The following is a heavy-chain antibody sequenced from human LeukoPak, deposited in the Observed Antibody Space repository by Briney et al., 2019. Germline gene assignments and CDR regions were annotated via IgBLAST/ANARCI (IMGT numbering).Heavy chain of an antibody. V-gene: IGHV4-39*01. Sequence: SETLSLTCTVSGGSISSSDYYWGWLRQPPGKGLEWIGSIYYGGSTYYNPSLKSRVTISVDTSMNQLSLKLSFVTIADTAVYYCARALGYCSGGSCTRGYNWFDPWGQGTLVTVPS. CDR2: IYYGGST. J-gene: IGHJ5*02. CDR3: ARALGYCSGGSCTRGYNWFDP. D-gene: IGHD2-15*01. CDR1: GGSISSSDYY.